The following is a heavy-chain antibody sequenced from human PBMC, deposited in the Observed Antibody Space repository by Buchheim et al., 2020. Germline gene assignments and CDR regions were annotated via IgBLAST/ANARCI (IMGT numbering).Heavy chain of an antibody. Sequence: QVQLQESGPGLVKPSGTLSLTCAVFGVSISSDSWWIWVRQSPGNGLEWIGEVYHSGITNYKPSLNSRVTISADTSKNQFSLRLGSVTAADTAVYYCTRGVPGYRYGSASEEWGQG. D-gene: IGHD5-18*01. J-gene: IGHJ4*02. V-gene: IGHV4-4*02. CDR1: GVSISSDSW. CDR3: TRGVPGYRYGSASEE. CDR2: VYHSGIT.